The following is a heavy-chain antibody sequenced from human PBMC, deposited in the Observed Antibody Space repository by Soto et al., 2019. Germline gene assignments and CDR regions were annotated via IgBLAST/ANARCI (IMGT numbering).Heavy chain of an antibody. D-gene: IGHD5-12*01. CDR2: IIPMVGIT. CDR3: TRSEGTVATIWFDS. Sequence: GASVKVSCKASGGSFRSYTISWVRQAPGQGLEWMGRIIPMVGITDYAETFQGRVTFTADKSTSTVYMELRTLRSDDTAVYYCTRSEGTVATIWFDSWGQGTLVTVSS. J-gene: IGHJ5*01. CDR1: GGSFRSYT. V-gene: IGHV1-69*02.